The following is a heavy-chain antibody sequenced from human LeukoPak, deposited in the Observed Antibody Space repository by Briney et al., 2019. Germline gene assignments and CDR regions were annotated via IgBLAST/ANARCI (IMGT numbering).Heavy chain of an antibody. CDR2: ISSSSSYI. J-gene: IGHJ6*04. Sequence: GGSLRLSCAASGFTFNTYSMNWVRQAPGKGLEWVSSISSSSSYIYYADSVKGRFTISRDNAKNSLYLQMNSLRAEDTAVYYCAELGITMIGGVWGKGTTVTISS. D-gene: IGHD3-10*02. CDR3: AELGITMIGGV. CDR1: GFTFNTYS. V-gene: IGHV3-21*01.